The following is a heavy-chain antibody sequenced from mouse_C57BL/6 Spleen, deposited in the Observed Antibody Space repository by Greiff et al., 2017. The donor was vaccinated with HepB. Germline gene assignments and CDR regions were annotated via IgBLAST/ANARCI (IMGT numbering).Heavy chain of an antibody. Sequence: EVQLQQSGPELVKPGDSVKISCKASGYSFTGYFMNWVMQSHGKSLEWIGRINPYNGDTFYNQKFKGKATLTVDKSSSTAHMELRSLTSEDSAVYYCARKEVLGNYDWFAYWGQGTLVTVSA. CDR1: GYSFTGYF. CDR3: ARKEVLGNYDWFAY. J-gene: IGHJ3*01. D-gene: IGHD2-1*01. CDR2: INPYNGDT. V-gene: IGHV1-20*01.